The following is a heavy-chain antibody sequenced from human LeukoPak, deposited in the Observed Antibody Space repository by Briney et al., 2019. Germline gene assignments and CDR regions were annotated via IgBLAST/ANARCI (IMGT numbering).Heavy chain of an antibody. CDR3: ARSGGSGFQLDS. CDR2: SYTTGTT. CDR1: GGSIGPYY. Sequence: PSETLSLTCTVSGGSIGPYYWSWLRQPAGKALEWVGRSYTTGTTNYTPSLKSRATMSLDTSKNQFSLKLSSVTAADTAVYYCARSGGSGFQLDSWGQGTLVTVSS. D-gene: IGHD3-16*01. V-gene: IGHV4-4*07. J-gene: IGHJ4*02.